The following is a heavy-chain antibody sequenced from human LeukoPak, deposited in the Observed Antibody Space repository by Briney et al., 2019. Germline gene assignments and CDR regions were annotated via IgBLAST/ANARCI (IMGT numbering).Heavy chain of an antibody. CDR3: AREKRITMVRGAMSWFDP. J-gene: IGHJ5*02. CDR1: GYTFTGYY. D-gene: IGHD3-10*01. V-gene: IGHV1-2*02. Sequence: ASVKVSCKASGYTFTGYYMHWVRQAPGQGLEWMGWINPNSGGTNYAQKFQGRVTMTRDTSISSAYMEPSRLRSDDTAVYYCAREKRITMVRGAMSWFDPWGQGTLVTVSS. CDR2: INPNSGGT.